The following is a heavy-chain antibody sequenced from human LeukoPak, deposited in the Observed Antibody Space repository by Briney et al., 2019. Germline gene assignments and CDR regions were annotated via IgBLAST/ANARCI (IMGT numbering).Heavy chain of an antibody. CDR1: GFTFSGSA. D-gene: IGHD5-18*01. V-gene: IGHV3-73*01. CDR2: IRSEANSYAT. Sequence: PGGSLRLSCAASGFTFSGSAMHWVRQASGKGLEWVGRIRSEANSYATLYVASVKGRFTISRDDSKNTADLQMNSLKTEDTALYYCVRDFMYNTACTGCWGQGTLVTVSS. J-gene: IGHJ4*02. CDR3: VRDFMYNTACTGC.